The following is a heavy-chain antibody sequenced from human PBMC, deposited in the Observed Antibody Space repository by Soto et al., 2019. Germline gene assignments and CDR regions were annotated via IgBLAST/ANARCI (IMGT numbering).Heavy chain of an antibody. Sequence: GGSLRLSCAASGFTFSSYAMSWVRQAPGKGLEWVSAISGSGGSTYYADSVKGRFTISRDNSKNTLYLQMNSLRDEDTAAYYCARDYDILTGYPGDLPIYFDYWGQGTLVTVSS. V-gene: IGHV3-23*01. J-gene: IGHJ4*02. CDR2: ISGSGGST. CDR1: GFTFSSYA. CDR3: ARDYDILTGYPGDLPIYFDY. D-gene: IGHD3-9*01.